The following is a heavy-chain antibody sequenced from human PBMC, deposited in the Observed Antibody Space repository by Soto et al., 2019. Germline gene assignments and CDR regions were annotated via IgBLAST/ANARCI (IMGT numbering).Heavy chain of an antibody. Sequence: ASGKVSCKASGYTFTSYAMHWVRQAPGQRLEWMGGFDPEDGETIYAQKFQGRVTMTEDTSTDTAYMELSSLRSEDTAVYYCATGGIAVAGPHIWGQGTMVTVSS. CDR3: ATGGIAVAGPHI. J-gene: IGHJ3*02. D-gene: IGHD6-19*01. CDR1: GYTFTSYA. V-gene: IGHV1-24*01. CDR2: FDPEDGET.